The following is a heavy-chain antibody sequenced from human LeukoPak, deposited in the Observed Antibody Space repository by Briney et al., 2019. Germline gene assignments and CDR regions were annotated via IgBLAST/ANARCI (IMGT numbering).Heavy chain of an antibody. CDR3: ARGHYCSSTSCYTTGNYYMDV. Sequence: SVKVSCKASGGIFSSYAISWVRQAPGQGLEWMGGIIPIFGTANYAQKFQGRVTITADESTSTAYMELSSLRSEDTAVYYCARGHYCSSTSCYTTGNYYMDVWGKGTTVTISS. CDR2: IIPIFGTA. J-gene: IGHJ6*03. V-gene: IGHV1-69*13. CDR1: GGIFSSYA. D-gene: IGHD2-2*02.